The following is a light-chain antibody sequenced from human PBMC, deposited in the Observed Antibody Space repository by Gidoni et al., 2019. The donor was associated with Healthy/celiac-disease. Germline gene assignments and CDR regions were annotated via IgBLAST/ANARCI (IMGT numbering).Light chain of an antibody. V-gene: IGKV1-33*01. CDR3: QQYDNRPPGYT. CDR1: QDISNY. Sequence: DIQMTQSPSSLSASVGDRVTITCQASQDISNYLNWYHQKPEKAPKLLIYDASNLETGVPSRFRGSGSGTDFTFTISSMQPEDIATYYCQQYDNRPPGYTFGQGTKLEIK. J-gene: IGKJ2*01. CDR2: DAS.